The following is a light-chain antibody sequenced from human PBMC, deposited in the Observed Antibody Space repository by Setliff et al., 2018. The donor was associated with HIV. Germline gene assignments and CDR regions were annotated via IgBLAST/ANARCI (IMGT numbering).Light chain of an antibody. CDR1: SGDVGNYNL. CDR2: EAT. CDR3: CSFARGRPYV. V-gene: IGLV2-23*01. J-gene: IGLJ1*01. Sequence: QSVLAQPASVSRSPGQSITISCTGTSGDVGNYNLVSWYQHHPGKAPKLIIYEATKRPSGVSNRFSGSKSGNTAALTISGLQAEDEGDYFCCSFARGRPYVFGTGTKVTVL.